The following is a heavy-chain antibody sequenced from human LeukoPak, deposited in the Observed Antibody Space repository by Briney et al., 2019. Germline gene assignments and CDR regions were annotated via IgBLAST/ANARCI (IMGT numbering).Heavy chain of an antibody. D-gene: IGHD4-17*01. Sequence: PGGSLRLSCAASGFTFHDYAMHWVRQAPGKGLEWVSGISWNSGSIGYADSVKGRFTISRDNAKNSLYLQMNSLRAEDTALYYCAKMPVTSYWYFDLWGRGTLVTVSS. V-gene: IGHV3-9*01. CDR3: AKMPVTSYWYFDL. J-gene: IGHJ2*01. CDR2: ISWNSGSI. CDR1: GFTFHDYA.